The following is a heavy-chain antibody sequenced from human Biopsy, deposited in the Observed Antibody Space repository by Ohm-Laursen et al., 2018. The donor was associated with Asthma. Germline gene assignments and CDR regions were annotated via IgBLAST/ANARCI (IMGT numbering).Heavy chain of an antibody. CDR2: ISYDGSNK. V-gene: IGHV3-30-3*01. D-gene: IGHD5-24*01. CDR3: ARDMNRDGWYFDY. J-gene: IGHJ4*02. CDR1: GFTFSPYA. Sequence: SLRLSCAASGFTFSPYAMHWVRQAPGKGLEWVAVISYDGSNKYYADSVKGRFTISRDNYKNTLYLQMNSLRGDDTAVYYCARDMNRDGWYFDYWGQGTLVTVSS.